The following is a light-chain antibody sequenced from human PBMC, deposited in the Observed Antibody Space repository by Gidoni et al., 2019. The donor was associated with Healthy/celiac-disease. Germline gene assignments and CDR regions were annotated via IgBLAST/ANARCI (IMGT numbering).Light chain of an antibody. CDR2: AAS. V-gene: IGKV1-8*01. Sequence: AIRMTQSPSSFSASTGDRVTITCRASQGISSYLAWYQQKPGKAPKLLIDAASTLQSGVPSRFGGSGSGKDFTLTISCLQSEDFATYYCQQYYSYPRTFGQGTKVEIK. CDR1: QGISSY. J-gene: IGKJ1*01. CDR3: QQYYSYPRT.